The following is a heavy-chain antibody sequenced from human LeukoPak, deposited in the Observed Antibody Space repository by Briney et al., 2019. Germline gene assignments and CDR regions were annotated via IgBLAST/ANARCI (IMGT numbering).Heavy chain of an antibody. J-gene: IGHJ4*02. CDR1: GGSISSSSYY. D-gene: IGHD6-13*01. V-gene: IGHV4-39*07. CDR3: ASSSSSWYFFDY. CDR2: IYYSGST. Sequence: SETLSLICTVSGGSISSSSYYWGWIRQPPGKGLEWIGSIYYSGSTYYNPSLKSRVTISVDTSKNQFSLKLSSVTAADTAVYYCASSSSSWYFFDYWGQGTLVTVSS.